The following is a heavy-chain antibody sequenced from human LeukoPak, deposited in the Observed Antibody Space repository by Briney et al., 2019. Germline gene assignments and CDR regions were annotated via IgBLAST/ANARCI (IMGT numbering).Heavy chain of an antibody. V-gene: IGHV4-34*01. CDR2: INHSGST. Sequence: PSETLSLTCAVYGGSFSGYYWSWIRQPPGKGLEWIGEINHSGSTNYNPSLKSRVTISVDTSKNQFSLKLSSVTAADTAVYYCARGQTTMVRGVYPYWGQGTLVTVSS. J-gene: IGHJ4*02. CDR1: GGSFSGYY. CDR3: ARGQTTMVRGVYPY. D-gene: IGHD3-10*01.